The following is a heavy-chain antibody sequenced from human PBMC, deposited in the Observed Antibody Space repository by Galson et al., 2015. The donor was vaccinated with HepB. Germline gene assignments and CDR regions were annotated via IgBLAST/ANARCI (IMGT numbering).Heavy chain of an antibody. V-gene: IGHV3-30*04. D-gene: IGHD1-26*01. CDR3: ARERSRNSGSYAY. Sequence: SLRLSCAASGFTFSSYAMHWVRQAPGKGLEWVAVISYDGSNKYYADSVKGRFTISRDNSKNTLYLQMNSLRAEDTAVYYCARERSRNSGSYAYWGQGTLVTVSS. J-gene: IGHJ4*02. CDR1: GFTFSSYA. CDR2: ISYDGSNK.